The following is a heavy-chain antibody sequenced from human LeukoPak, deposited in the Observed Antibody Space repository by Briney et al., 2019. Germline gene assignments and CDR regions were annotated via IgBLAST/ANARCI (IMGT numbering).Heavy chain of an antibody. Sequence: ASVKVSCKASGGTFSGYAISWVRQAPGRGLEWMGAIIPIFDKTNYTQNFQGRVTITADESTTTAYMELSNLRSEDTAVYYCARGGLRDTLIGPKYYFDYWGQGTLVTVSS. CDR2: IIPIFDKT. J-gene: IGHJ4*02. V-gene: IGHV1-69*01. CDR3: ARGGLRDTLIGPKYYFDY. CDR1: GGTFSGYA. D-gene: IGHD5-12*01.